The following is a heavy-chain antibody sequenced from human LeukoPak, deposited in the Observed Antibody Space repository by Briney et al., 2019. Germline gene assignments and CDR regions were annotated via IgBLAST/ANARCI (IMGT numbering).Heavy chain of an antibody. CDR1: GGSFCCYY. J-gene: IGHJ4*02. D-gene: IGHD1-26*01. CDR3: ARHYSGRYGYDVFDY. CDR2: IYYSGST. Sequence: PSETLSLTCAVYGGSFCCYYWGWIRQPPGKGLEWIGSIYYSGSTYYNPSLKSRVTISVDTSKNQFSLKLSSVTAADTAEYYCARHYSGRYGYDVFDYWGQGTLVTVSS. V-gene: IGHV4-39*01.